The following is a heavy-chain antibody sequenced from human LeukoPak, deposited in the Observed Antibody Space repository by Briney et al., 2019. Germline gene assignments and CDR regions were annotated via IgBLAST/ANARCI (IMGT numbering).Heavy chain of an antibody. CDR1: GYTFTSYG. D-gene: IGHD6-19*01. Sequence: ASVKVSCKASGYTFTSYGISWLRQAPGQGFQWMGWISAYNGNTNYAQKLQGRVTMTTDTSTSTAYMELRSLRSDDTAVYYCAREGAVAGAFDIWGQGTMVTVSS. CDR2: ISAYNGNT. J-gene: IGHJ3*02. V-gene: IGHV1-18*01. CDR3: AREGAVAGAFDI.